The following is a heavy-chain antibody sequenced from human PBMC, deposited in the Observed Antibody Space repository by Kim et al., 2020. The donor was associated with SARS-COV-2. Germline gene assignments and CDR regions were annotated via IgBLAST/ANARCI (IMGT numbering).Heavy chain of an antibody. V-gene: IGHV3-30-3*01. D-gene: IGHD3-10*01. CDR3: ARDERKGALLWFGESCGAFDI. Sequence: GGSLRLSCAASGFTFSSYAMHWVRQAPGKGLEWVAVISYDGSNKYYADSVKGRFTISRDNSKNTLYLQMNSLRAEDTAVYYCARDERKGALLWFGESCGAFDIWGQGTMVTVSS. J-gene: IGHJ3*02. CDR2: ISYDGSNK. CDR1: GFTFSSYA.